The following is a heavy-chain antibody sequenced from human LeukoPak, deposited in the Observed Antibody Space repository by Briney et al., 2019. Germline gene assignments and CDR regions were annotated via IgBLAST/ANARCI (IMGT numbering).Heavy chain of an antibody. D-gene: IGHD7-27*01. CDR2: ISSSSSYI. J-gene: IGHJ3*02. CDR1: GFTFSSYS. CDR3: ARDHNWGYAFDI. Sequence: GGSLRLSCAASGFTFSSYSMNWVRQAPGKGLEWVSSISSSSSYIYYADSVKGRFTISRDNAKNSLYLQMNSLRAEDTAVYYCARDHNWGYAFDIWGQGTMVTVSS. V-gene: IGHV3-21*01.